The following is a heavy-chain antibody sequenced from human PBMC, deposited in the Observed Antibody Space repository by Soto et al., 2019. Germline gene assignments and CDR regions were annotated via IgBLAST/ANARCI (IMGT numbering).Heavy chain of an antibody. V-gene: IGHV3-11*01. D-gene: IGHD2-15*01. CDR2: ISRSGTNI. J-gene: IGHJ4*02. Sequence: SLRLSCAASGVSFSDYYMTWIRQAPGKGLEWISYISRSGTNIYYADSVKGRFTISRDNAQSSLHLQMNSLRAEDAAIYYCAREFCSGGTCYASTSDYWGQGTTVTV. CDR1: GVSFSDYY. CDR3: AREFCSGGTCYASTSDY.